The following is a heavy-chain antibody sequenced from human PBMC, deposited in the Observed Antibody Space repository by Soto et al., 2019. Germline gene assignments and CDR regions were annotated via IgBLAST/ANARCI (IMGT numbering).Heavy chain of an antibody. CDR1: GYTFTDYF. Sequence: ASVKVSCKASGYTFTDYFIHWVRQAPGQGFEWMGWINPNSRGTNYAPKFQDRVTMTRDTSNSTAYMELRGLRSADTAVYYCARVTLKAGNWFDPWGQGTLVTVSS. V-gene: IGHV1-2*02. J-gene: IGHJ5*02. CDR3: ARVTLKAGNWFDP. CDR2: INPNSRGT.